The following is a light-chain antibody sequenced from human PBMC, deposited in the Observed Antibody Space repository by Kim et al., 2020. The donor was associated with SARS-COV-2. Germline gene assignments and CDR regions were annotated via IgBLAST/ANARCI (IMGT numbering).Light chain of an antibody. CDR3: QQYEAFPLT. J-gene: IGKJ4*01. CDR2: DAS. V-gene: IGKV1-5*01. Sequence: DIQLTQSPSTLSASVGDGVTITCRASQSLNNWLAWYQQKPGKAPKLLIYDASSLESGVASRFSGSGSGTEFTLTITSLQPDDFATYYCQQYEAFPLTFGGGTKVDIK. CDR1: QSLNNW.